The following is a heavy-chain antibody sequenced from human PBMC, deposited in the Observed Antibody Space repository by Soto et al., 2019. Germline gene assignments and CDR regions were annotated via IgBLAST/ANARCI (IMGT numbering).Heavy chain of an antibody. Sequence: EVQLVESGGGSVQPGESLRLSCAASGFIFSNFLMHWVRQGPGEGLVWLARIDGDGSRIRYADSVKGRFTISRDNAKNTIYLQMNSLRADDTAMYYCVRDVQLQSFDYWGQGTLVTVSS. CDR2: IDGDGSRI. CDR1: GFIFSNFL. V-gene: IGHV3-74*01. CDR3: VRDVQLQSFDY. J-gene: IGHJ4*02. D-gene: IGHD4-4*01.